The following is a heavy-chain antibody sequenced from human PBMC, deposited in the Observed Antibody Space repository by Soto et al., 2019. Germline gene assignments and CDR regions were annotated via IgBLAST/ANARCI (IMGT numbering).Heavy chain of an antibody. Sequence: EVVLLESGGGLEQPGGSLRLSCAASGFIFENFGMSWVRQAPGKGLEWISSISGSGFKKYYADSVKGRFTISRDNSKSTVYLELNNLSAEDTAVYHCAKNQGVELVPLATVAWFDPWGQGSVVTVSS. CDR3: AKNQGVELVPLATVAWFDP. J-gene: IGHJ5*02. CDR2: ISGSGFKK. V-gene: IGHV3-23*01. D-gene: IGHD1-26*01. CDR1: GFIFENFG.